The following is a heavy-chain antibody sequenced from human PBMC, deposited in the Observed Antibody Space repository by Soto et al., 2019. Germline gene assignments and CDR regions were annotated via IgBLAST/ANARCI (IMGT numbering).Heavy chain of an antibody. D-gene: IGHD4-4*01. CDR1: GFTFSRNT. CDR2: ITSSGSYV. Sequence: GGSLRLSCVTSGFTFSRNTMNWVRQAPGKGLEWVASITSSGSYVYYADSVKGRFSASRDNAKNSLSLQMDSLRPDDTAIYYCASHPPRGDYNKYATTHWGQGTPVTVSS. CDR3: ASHPPRGDYNKYATTH. J-gene: IGHJ4*02. V-gene: IGHV3-21*01.